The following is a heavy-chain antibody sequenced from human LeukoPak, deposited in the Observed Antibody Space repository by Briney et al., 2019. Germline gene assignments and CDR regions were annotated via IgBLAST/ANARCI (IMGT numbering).Heavy chain of an antibody. V-gene: IGHV4-30-2*01. J-gene: IGHJ4*02. D-gene: IGHD2/OR15-2a*01. CDR1: GGSISSGGYS. CDR2: IYHSGST. CDR3: ARQLSPGIGYFDY. Sequence: SETLSLTCAVSGGSISSGGYSWSWIRQPPGKGLEWIGYIYHSGSTYYNPSLKSRVTISVDRSKNQFSLKLSSVTAADTAVYYCARQLSPGIGYFDYWGQGTLVTVSS.